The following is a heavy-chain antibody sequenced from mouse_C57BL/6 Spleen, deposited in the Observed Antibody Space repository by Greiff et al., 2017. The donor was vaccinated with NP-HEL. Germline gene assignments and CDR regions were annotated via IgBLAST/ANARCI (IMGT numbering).Heavy chain of an antibody. Sequence: VQLKESGPGLVKPSQSLSLTCSVTGYSITSGYYWNWIRQFPGNKLEWMGYISYDGSNNYNPSLKNRISITRDTSKNQFFLKLNSVTTEDTATYYCANYYYGSSSSYYAMDYWGQGTSVTVSS. CDR1: GYSITSGYY. D-gene: IGHD1-1*01. CDR2: ISYDGSN. V-gene: IGHV3-6*01. CDR3: ANYYYGSSSSYYAMDY. J-gene: IGHJ4*01.